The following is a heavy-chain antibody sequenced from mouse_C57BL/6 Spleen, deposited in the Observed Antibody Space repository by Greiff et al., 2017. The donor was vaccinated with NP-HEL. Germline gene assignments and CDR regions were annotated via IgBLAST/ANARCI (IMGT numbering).Heavy chain of an antibody. CDR1: GYTFTSYW. D-gene: IGHD3-2*02. CDR2: IDPSDSYT. V-gene: IGHV1-59*01. Sequence: QVQLQQPGAELVRPGTSVKLSCKASGYTFTSYWMHWVKQRPGQGLEWIGVIDPSDSYTNYNQKFKGKATLTVDTSSSTAYMQLSSLTSEDSAVYYCARNPSDSSGYRAWFAYWGQGTLVTVSA. J-gene: IGHJ3*01. CDR3: ARNPSDSSGYRAWFAY.